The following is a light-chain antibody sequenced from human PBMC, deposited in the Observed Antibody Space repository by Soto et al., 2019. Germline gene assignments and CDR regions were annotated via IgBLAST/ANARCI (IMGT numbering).Light chain of an antibody. CDR1: SSNIGACYD. J-gene: IGLJ3*02. CDR3: QSYDSSRSVL. Sequence: QSVLTQPPSVSGAPGQRVTISCTGSSSNIGACYDVHWYQQLPGTAPKLLIYGNSNRPSGVPNRFSGSKSGTSASLAITGLQVEDEADYYCQSYDSSRSVLFGGGTKLTVL. V-gene: IGLV1-40*01. CDR2: GNS.